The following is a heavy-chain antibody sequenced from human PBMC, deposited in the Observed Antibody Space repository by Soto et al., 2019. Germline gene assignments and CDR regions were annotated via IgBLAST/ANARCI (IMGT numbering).Heavy chain of an antibody. J-gene: IGHJ3*01. CDR1: GYSFTSYW. CDR3: ARLIQYDRHGQGAFDV. Sequence: KASGESLKISCKGSGYSFTSYWIGWVRQMPGKGLEWMGIIHPRDSDIRYSPSFQGQVTISADWSISTAYLQWSSLKASDTAMYYCARLIQYDRHGQGAFDVWGQVTMVTVSS. D-gene: IGHD3-9*01. CDR2: IHPRDSDI. V-gene: IGHV5-51*01.